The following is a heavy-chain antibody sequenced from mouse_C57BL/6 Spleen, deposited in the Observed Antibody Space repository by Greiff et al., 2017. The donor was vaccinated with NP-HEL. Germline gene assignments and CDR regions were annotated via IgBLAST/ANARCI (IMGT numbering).Heavy chain of an antibody. Sequence: QVQLQQSGPELVKPGASVKISCKASGYTFTDYYINWVKQRPGQGLEWIGWLYPGSGNTKYNEPFKGKATLTVDTSSSTAYLQLSSLTSEDSAVYFCARGSSWFAYWGQGTLVTVSA. V-gene: IGHV1-84*01. J-gene: IGHJ3*01. CDR2: LYPGSGNT. CDR1: GYTFTDYY. CDR3: ARGSSWFAY.